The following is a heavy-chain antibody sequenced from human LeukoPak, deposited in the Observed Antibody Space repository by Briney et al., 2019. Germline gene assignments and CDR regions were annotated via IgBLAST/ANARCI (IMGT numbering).Heavy chain of an antibody. Sequence: PGGSLRLSCAASGFTLSSYWMSWVRQAPGKGLEWVANIKEDGSEKYYVDSVKGRFTISRDNAKNSLYLHMNSLTAEDTAMYYCGRDWVAGVPFDAFDIWGQGTMVSVSS. CDR1: GFTLSSYW. D-gene: IGHD3-10*01. V-gene: IGHV3-7*03. CDR2: IKEDGSEK. J-gene: IGHJ3*02. CDR3: GRDWVAGVPFDAFDI.